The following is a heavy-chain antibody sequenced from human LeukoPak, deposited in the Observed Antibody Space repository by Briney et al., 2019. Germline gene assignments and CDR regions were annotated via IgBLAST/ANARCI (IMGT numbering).Heavy chain of an antibody. J-gene: IGHJ4*02. CDR3: ARLYSSGWYGSDY. D-gene: IGHD6-19*01. Sequence: LETLSLTCAVYGGSFSGYYWSWIRQPPGKGLEWIGEINHSGSTNYNPSLKSRVTISVDTSKNQFSLKLSSVTAADTAVYYCARLYSSGWYGSDYWGQGTLVTVSS. CDR1: GGSFSGYY. V-gene: IGHV4-34*01. CDR2: INHSGST.